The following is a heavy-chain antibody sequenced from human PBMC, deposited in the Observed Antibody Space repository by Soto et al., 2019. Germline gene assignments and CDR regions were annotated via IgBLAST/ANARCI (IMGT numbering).Heavy chain of an antibody. CDR2: IKFDGSEK. J-gene: IGHJ4*02. Sequence: GGSLRLSCEASGFTFSDYWMSWVRQAPGKGPEWVANIKFDGSEKQYVDSVRGRFTVSRDNSRSSLSLQMNSLRAGDTAVYYCVKDGGYCSSSTCYAPRNHYFDSWGQGTLVTVSS. V-gene: IGHV3-7*03. CDR3: VKDGGYCSSSTCYAPRNHYFDS. CDR1: GFTFSDYW. D-gene: IGHD2-2*01.